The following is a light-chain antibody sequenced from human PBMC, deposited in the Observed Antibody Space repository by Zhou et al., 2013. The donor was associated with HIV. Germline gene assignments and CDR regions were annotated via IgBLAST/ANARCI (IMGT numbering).Light chain of an antibody. J-gene: IGKJ4*01. CDR1: QSVSSNY. Sequence: EIVLTQSPGTLSLSPGERATLSCRASQSVSSNYLAWYQQRPGQAPRRLIYGASNRATGIPDRFSGDGSGTDFTLTISRLEPEDFAVYYCQQYGTSPLTFGGGPRWRSN. CDR3: QQYGTSPLT. CDR2: GAS. V-gene: IGKV3-20*01.